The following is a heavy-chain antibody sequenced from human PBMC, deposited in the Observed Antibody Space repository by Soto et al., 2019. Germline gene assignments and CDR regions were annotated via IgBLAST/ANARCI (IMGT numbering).Heavy chain of an antibody. J-gene: IGHJ4*01. CDR2: IYYSGST. CDR3: ARDAGCPYDH. V-gene: IGHV4-59*01. Sequence: QVQVRESGPGLVKPAETLSLTCTVSGAPITINYWSWIRQAPGKGLEWIGYIYYSGSTTYNPSLKSRVTMSADTSKDQFSLKLNSVTAADTAVYYCARDAGCPYDHCGPGIMVTVSS. CDR1: GAPITINY.